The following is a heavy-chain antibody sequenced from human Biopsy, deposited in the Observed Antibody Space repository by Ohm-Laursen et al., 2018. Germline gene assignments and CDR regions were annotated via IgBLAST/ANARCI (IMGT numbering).Heavy chain of an antibody. CDR2: IYTGGSP. CDR1: GDSINNYY. J-gene: IGHJ3*02. V-gene: IGHV4-4*07. CDR3: ARGTGRYYVYGAFDI. D-gene: IGHD1-26*01. Sequence: GTLSLTCTVSGDSINNYYWSWIRQPAGKGLEWIGRIYTGGSPNYNLSLESRATMSVDTSKNQFSLNLSSVTAADTAVYYCARGTGRYYVYGAFDIWGQGTVVTVSS.